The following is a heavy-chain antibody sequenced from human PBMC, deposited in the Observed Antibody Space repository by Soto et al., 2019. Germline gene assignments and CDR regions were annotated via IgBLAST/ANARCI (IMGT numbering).Heavy chain of an antibody. D-gene: IGHD2-2*01. CDR1: GFTFSTYA. V-gene: IGHV3-23*01. CDR2: ISGGGGST. Sequence: GGSLRLSCAASGFTFSTYAMSWVRQAPGKGLEWVSAISGGGGSTRNADSVEGRFTISRDNSKNTLYLQMNSLGAEDTAVYYCAKGAPDRSSTSWSLAGWFYMDVWGKGTTVTVSS. J-gene: IGHJ6*03. CDR3: AKGAPDRSSTSWSLAGWFYMDV.